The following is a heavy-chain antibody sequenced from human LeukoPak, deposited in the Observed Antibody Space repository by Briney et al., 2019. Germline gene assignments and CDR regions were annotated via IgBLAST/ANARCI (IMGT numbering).Heavy chain of an antibody. J-gene: IGHJ6*02. D-gene: IGHD3-10*01. CDR3: ARDCASHNYYGSGSYYPYGMGV. CDR2: IYSGGST. Sequence: GGSLRLSCAASGFTVSSNYMSWVRQAPGKGLEWVSVIYSGGSTYYADSVKGRFTISRDNSKNTLYLQMNSLRAEDTAVYYCARDCASHNYYGSGSYYPYGMGVWGQGTTVTVSS. V-gene: IGHV3-53*01. CDR1: GFTVSSNY.